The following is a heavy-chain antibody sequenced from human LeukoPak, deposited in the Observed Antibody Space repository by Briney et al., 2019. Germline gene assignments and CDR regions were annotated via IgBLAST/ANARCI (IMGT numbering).Heavy chain of an antibody. CDR1: VFLFNNYG. J-gene: IGHJ5*02. D-gene: IGHD3-22*01. CDR3: AKGNSGYFADL. V-gene: IGHV3-23*01. Sequence: TGGSLRLSCSASVFLFNNYGLMWVRQSPGKGLEWVSAISNDGGGTTYADFVKGRFTISRDNSKNTLSLQMNSLRPEDTALYYCAKGNSGYFADLWGQGTVVTVSS. CDR2: ISNDGGGT.